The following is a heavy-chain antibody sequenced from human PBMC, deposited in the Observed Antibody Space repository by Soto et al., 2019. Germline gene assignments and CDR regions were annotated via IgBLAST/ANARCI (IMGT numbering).Heavy chain of an antibody. D-gene: IGHD5-12*01. CDR1: GYSFTIYW. CDR2: IDPSDSYT. CDR3: ARHTIEGVATMDAFDI. J-gene: IGHJ3*02. V-gene: IGHV5-10-1*01. Sequence: PGESLKISCNGSGYSFTIYWISWVRQMPGKGLEWMGRIDPSDSYTNYSPSFQGHVTISADKSISTAYLQWSSLKASDTAMYYCARHTIEGVATMDAFDIWGQGTMVTVSS.